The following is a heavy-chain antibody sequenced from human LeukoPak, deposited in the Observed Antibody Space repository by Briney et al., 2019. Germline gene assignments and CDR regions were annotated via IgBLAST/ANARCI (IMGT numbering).Heavy chain of an antibody. CDR2: MNPNSGNT. J-gene: IGHJ4*02. Sequence: ASVKVSCTASGYTFTNYDINWVRQATGQGLVWMGWMNPNSGNTGYAQKFQGRVTMTRNTSISTAYMELSSLTSEDTAVYYCARGAPDSSGYYRHFDYWAQGTLVTVSS. CDR3: ARGAPDSSGYYRHFDY. CDR1: GYTFTNYD. D-gene: IGHD3-22*01. V-gene: IGHV1-8*01.